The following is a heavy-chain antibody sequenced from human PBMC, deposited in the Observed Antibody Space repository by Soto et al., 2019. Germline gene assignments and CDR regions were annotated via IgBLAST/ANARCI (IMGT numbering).Heavy chain of an antibody. CDR1: GFTFSSYA. V-gene: IGHV3-30-3*01. Sequence: QVQLVESGGGVVQPGRSLRLSCAASGFTFSSYAMHWVRQAPGKGLEWVAVISYDGSNKYYADSVKGRFTISRDNSKNTLYLQMNSLRAEDTAVYYCARDYGIVGARLGFDYWGQGTLVTVSS. J-gene: IGHJ4*02. CDR2: ISYDGSNK. CDR3: ARDYGIVGARLGFDY. D-gene: IGHD1-26*01.